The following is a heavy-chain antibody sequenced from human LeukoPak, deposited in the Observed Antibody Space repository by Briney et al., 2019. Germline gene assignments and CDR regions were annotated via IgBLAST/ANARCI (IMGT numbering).Heavy chain of an antibody. V-gene: IGHV3-15*07. CDR3: STKKEGAAAFDY. J-gene: IGHJ4*02. Sequence: PGGSLRLSCAASGFTFNNAWMNWVRQAPGKGLEWVGRIKSKTDGGTIDYAAPVKGRSTMSRDDSKNTLYLQMNSLKTEDTAVYYCSTKKEGAAAFDYWGQGTLVTVSS. CDR2: IKSKTDGGTI. CDR1: GFTFNNAW. D-gene: IGHD1-26*01.